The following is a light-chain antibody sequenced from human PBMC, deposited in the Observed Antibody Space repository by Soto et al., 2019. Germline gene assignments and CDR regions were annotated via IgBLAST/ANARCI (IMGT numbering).Light chain of an antibody. CDR3: QQYYSYPFT. J-gene: IGKJ3*01. V-gene: IGKV1-8*01. Sequence: AIRMTQSPSSFSASTGDRVTITCRASQGISSYLAWYQQKPGKAPKLLIYAASPLQSGVPSRFSGSGSGTDFTLTISCLQSEDFATYYCQQYYSYPFTFGPGTKVDIK. CDR2: AAS. CDR1: QGISSY.